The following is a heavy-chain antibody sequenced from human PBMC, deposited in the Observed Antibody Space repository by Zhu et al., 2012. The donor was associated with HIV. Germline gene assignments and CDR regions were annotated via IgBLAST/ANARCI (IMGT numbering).Heavy chain of an antibody. D-gene: IGHD6-13*01. V-gene: IGHV4-38-2*01. CDR3: ARHIAAAGHDY. Sequence: QVQLQESGPGLVKPSETLSLTCAVSGYSISSGYYWGWIRQPPGKGLEWIGSIYHSGSTYYNPSLKSRVTISVDTSKNQFSLKLSSVTAADTAVYYCARHIAAAGHDYWGQGTLVTVSS. CDR2: IYHSGST. J-gene: IGHJ4*02. CDR1: GYSISSGYY.